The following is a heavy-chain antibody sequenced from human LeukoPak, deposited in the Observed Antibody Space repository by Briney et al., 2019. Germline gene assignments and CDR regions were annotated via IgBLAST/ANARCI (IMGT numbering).Heavy chain of an antibody. CDR3: ARSLGRYYFDY. CDR1: GFTFSSYS. J-gene: IGHJ4*02. Sequence: PGGSLRLSCAASGFTFSSYSMNWVRQAPGKGLEWVSSVSSSSSYIYYADSVKGRFTISRDNAKNSLYLQMNSLRAEDTAVYYCARSLGRYYFDYWGQGTLVTVSS. CDR2: VSSSSSYI. D-gene: IGHD4-17*01. V-gene: IGHV3-21*01.